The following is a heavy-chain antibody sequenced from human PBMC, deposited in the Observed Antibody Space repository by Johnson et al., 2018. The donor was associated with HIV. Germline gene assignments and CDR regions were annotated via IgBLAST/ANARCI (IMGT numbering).Heavy chain of an antibody. Sequence: QVQLVESGGGVVQPGRSLRLSCAASGFTFSSYGMHWVRQAPGKGLEWVAVIWYDGSNKYYADSVKGRFTISRDNSKNTLYLQMNSLRAEDTAVYYCANVRLAAHDAFDIWGQGTMVTVSS. CDR2: IWYDGSNK. D-gene: IGHD6-25*01. CDR3: ANVRLAAHDAFDI. CDR1: GFTFSSYG. J-gene: IGHJ3*02. V-gene: IGHV3-33*06.